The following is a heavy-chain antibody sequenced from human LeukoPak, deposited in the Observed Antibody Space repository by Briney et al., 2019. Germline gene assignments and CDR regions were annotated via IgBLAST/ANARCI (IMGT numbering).Heavy chain of an antibody. V-gene: IGHV3-23*01. CDR3: AKDSSVYHYGSRNLDY. CDR2: ISGSGGST. D-gene: IGHD4-23*01. CDR1: GFTFSSYA. Sequence: GGSLRLSCAASGFTFSSYAMSWVRQAPGKGLEWVSAISGSGGSTYYADSVKGRFTISRDNSKSTLCLQMNSLRVEDTAVYYCAKDSSVYHYGSRNLDYWGQGTLVTVSS. J-gene: IGHJ4*02.